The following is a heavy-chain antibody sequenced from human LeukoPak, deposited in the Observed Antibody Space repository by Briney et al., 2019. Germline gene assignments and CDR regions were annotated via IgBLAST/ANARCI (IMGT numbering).Heavy chain of an antibody. Sequence: GGSLRLSCAASGFTFTRYWMAWVRQAPGKGLEWVANIKQDGSQQYYLDSVEGRFTFSRDNAKNSLYLQMNNLRADDTAVYYCSNGIYSSSYWGQGTLVTVSS. V-gene: IGHV3-7*01. CDR1: GFTFTRYW. J-gene: IGHJ4*02. CDR3: SNGIYSSSY. D-gene: IGHD6-6*01. CDR2: IKQDGSQQ.